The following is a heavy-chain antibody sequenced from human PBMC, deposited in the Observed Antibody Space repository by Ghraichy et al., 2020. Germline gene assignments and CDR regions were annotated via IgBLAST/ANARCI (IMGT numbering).Heavy chain of an antibody. CDR1: GYTFTSYT. Sequence: ASVKVSCKTSGYTFTSYTMNWVRQAPGQGLEWMGWINTETGNPTYAQGFTGRFVFSLDTSVSTAFLQIGGLKTEDTATYYCARGKNYHDTVAWGQGTLVTVSS. D-gene: IGHD3-22*01. CDR2: INTETGNP. V-gene: IGHV7-4-1*01. J-gene: IGHJ5*02. CDR3: ARGKNYHDTVA.